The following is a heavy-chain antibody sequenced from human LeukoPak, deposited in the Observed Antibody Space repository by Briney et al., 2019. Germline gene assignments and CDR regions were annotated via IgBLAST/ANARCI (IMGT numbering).Heavy chain of an antibody. Sequence: GGSLRLSCAASGFTFSTYEMNWVRQAPGKGLEWVSTFGTSDGATAYADSVKGRFTISRDNSKNTLYLQMNSLRAEDTAVYYCAKDGTAMVTGYYFDYWGQGTLVTVSS. D-gene: IGHD5-18*01. V-gene: IGHV3-48*03. J-gene: IGHJ4*02. CDR1: GFTFSTYE. CDR2: FGTSDGAT. CDR3: AKDGTAMVTGYYFDY.